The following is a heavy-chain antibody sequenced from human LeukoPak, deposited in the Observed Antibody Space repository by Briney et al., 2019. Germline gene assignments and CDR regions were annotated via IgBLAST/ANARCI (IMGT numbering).Heavy chain of an antibody. D-gene: IGHD6-6*01. V-gene: IGHV3-21*01. CDR3: ARWPYSSSYYFDY. CDR1: GFTFSDYN. J-gene: IGHJ4*02. Sequence: PGGSLGLSCAASGFTFSDYNMNWVRQFPEKGLEWVSSITSGTTYIYYADSARGRFTLSRDNAKNSLYLQMNSLRAEDTAVYYCARWPYSSSYYFDYWGQGTLVTVSS. CDR2: ITSGTTYI.